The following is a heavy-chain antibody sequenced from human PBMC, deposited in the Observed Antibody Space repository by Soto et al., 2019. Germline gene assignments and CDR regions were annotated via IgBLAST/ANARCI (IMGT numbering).Heavy chain of an antibody. CDR2: VYYSGST. CDR3: ARHFSVDHFDY. D-gene: IGHD3-9*01. Sequence: SETLSLTCTVSGGSTSSGGYYWSWIRQYPGKGLEWIGFVYYSGSTYYNPSLKSRVIISVDTSKNQFSLKLTSVTAADTAVYYCARHFSVDHFDYWGQGALVTVSS. CDR1: GGSTSSGGYY. J-gene: IGHJ4*02. V-gene: IGHV4-31*03.